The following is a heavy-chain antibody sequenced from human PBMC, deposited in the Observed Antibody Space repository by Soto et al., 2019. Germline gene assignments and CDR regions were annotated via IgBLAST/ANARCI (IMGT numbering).Heavy chain of an antibody. D-gene: IGHD5-12*01. J-gene: IGHJ4*02. CDR1: GFTVSSNY. V-gene: IGHV3-53*02. CDR2: IYSGGST. Sequence: EVQLVETGGGLIQPGGSLRLSCAASGFTVSSNYMSWVRQAPGKGLEWVSVIYSGGSTYYADSVKGRFTISRDNSKNTLYLQMNSLRAEDTTVYYCARGHSGYAYDYWGQGTLVTVSS. CDR3: ARGHSGYAYDY.